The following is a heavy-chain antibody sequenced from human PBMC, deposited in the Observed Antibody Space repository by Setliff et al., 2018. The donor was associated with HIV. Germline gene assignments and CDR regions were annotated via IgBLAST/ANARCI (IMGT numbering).Heavy chain of an antibody. CDR2: IIPMYGTT. CDR1: RGTFNRYT. J-gene: IGHJ2*01. CDR3: ASAPPDIVATNDNWYFDV. V-gene: IGHV1-69*01. D-gene: IGHD5-12*01. Sequence: VSCKASRGTFNRYTISWVRQAPGQGLEWMGGIIPMYGTTKYAKKFQGRVTLTADESTSTAYMELSGLKSEDTALYYCASAPPDIVATNDNWYFDVWGRGTLVTVS.